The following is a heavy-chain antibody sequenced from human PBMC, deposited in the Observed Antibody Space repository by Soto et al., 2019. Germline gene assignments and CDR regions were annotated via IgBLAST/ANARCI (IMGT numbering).Heavy chain of an antibody. D-gene: IGHD5-18*01. V-gene: IGHV4-34*01. Sequence: PSETLSLTCAVYGGSFSGYYWIWIRQPPGKGLEWIGEINHSGSTNYNPSLKSRVTISVDTSKNQFSLKLSSVTAADTAVYYCARESGYSYGSSYYYYGMDVWGQGTTVTVSS. CDR3: ARESGYSYGSSYYYYGMDV. CDR2: INHSGST. J-gene: IGHJ6*02. CDR1: GGSFSGYY.